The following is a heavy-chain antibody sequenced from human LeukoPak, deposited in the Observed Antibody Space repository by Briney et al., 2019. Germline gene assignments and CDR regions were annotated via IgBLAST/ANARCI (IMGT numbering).Heavy chain of an antibody. V-gene: IGHV4-39*07. J-gene: IGHJ5*02. Sequence: PSETLSLTCTVSGGSIRSSYYYWGWIRQPPGKGLEWIGSIYDSGSTYYNPSLKSRVTISVDTSKNQFSLKLSSVTAADTAVYYCARYQTNVLTGYYWFDPWGQGTLVTVSS. D-gene: IGHD3-9*01. CDR1: GGSIRSSYYY. CDR2: IYDSGST. CDR3: ARYQTNVLTGYYWFDP.